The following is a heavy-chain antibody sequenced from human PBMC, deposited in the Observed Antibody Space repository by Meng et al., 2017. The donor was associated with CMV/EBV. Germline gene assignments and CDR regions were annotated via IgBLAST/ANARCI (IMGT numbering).Heavy chain of an antibody. D-gene: IGHD6-19*01. J-gene: IGHJ3*02. CDR1: GYTFTGYY. Sequence: ASVKVSCKASGYTFTGYYMHWVRQAPGQGLEWMGWINPNSGGTNYAQKFQGRVTMTRDTSISAAYMELSRLRSDDTAVYYCARDLRAVGAFDIWGQGTMVTVSS. CDR3: ARDLRAVGAFDI. V-gene: IGHV1-2*02. CDR2: INPNSGGT.